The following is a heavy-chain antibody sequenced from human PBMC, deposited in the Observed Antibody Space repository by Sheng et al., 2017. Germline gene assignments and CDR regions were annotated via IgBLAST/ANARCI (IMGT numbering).Heavy chain of an antibody. CDR3: ARNYFMDV. V-gene: IGHV3-48*04. CDR1: GFTFSSYS. J-gene: IGHJ6*03. CDR2: IDYSSTTI. Sequence: EVQLVESGGGLVQPGGSLRLSCAASGFTFSSYSMNWVRRAPGKGLEWVSYIDYSSTTIQYTDSVKGRFTISRDNGKNSLFLQMNSLRAEDTAVYFCARNYFMDVWGKGTTVIVSS.